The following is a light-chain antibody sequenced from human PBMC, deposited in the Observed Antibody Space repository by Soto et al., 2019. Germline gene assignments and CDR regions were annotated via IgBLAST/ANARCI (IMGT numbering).Light chain of an antibody. V-gene: IGLV1-51*01. CDR1: SSNIGGNS. CDR3: GSWDSSLSAYV. J-gene: IGLJ1*01. CDR2: DDN. Sequence: VLTQPPSVSAAPGQKVTISCSGSSSNIGGNSVSWYQQLPGTAPKLLIYDDNKRPSGIPDRFSGSKSGTSTTLGITGFQTGDEADYYCGSWDSSLSAYVFGTGTKV.